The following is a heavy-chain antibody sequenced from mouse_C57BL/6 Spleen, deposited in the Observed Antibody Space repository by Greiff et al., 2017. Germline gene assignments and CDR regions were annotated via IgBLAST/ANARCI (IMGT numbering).Heavy chain of an antibody. Sequence: VQLQQSGPELVKPGASVKISCKASGYTFTDYYMNWVKQSHGKSLEWIGDINPNNGGTSYNQKFKGKATLTVDKSSSTAYMELRSLTSEDSAVYYCARSRAAYSLFAYWGQGTLVTVSA. J-gene: IGHJ3*01. V-gene: IGHV1-26*01. CDR3: ARSRAAYSLFAY. CDR2: INPNNGGT. D-gene: IGHD2-10*01. CDR1: GYTFTDYY.